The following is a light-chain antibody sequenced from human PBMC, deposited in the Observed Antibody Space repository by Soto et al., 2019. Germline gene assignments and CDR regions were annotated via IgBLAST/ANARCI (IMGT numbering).Light chain of an antibody. CDR2: AAS. CDR1: QGISSY. J-gene: IGKJ5*01. V-gene: IGKV1-9*01. CDR3: QQLKSYPIT. Sequence: IQLTQYPSSLSASVGDRVTITCRASQGISSYFAWYQQKPGKAPKLLIYAASTLQSGVPSRFSGSGSGTDFTLTISSLHPEDFATYYCQQLKSYPITFGQGTRVEIK.